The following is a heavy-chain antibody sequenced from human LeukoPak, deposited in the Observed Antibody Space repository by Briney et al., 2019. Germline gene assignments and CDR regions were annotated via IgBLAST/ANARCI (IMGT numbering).Heavy chain of an antibody. J-gene: IGHJ3*02. V-gene: IGHV3-23*01. Sequence: GGSLRLSCAASGFTFSTFAMTWVRQAPGKGLEWVSTLSGSGGSTYYADSVKGRFTISRDNSKNTLYLQMISLRAEDTAVYYCARPLVTTVIAGAFDIWGEGTMVTVSS. CDR2: LSGSGGST. D-gene: IGHD4-17*01. CDR1: GFTFSTFA. CDR3: ARPLVTTVIAGAFDI.